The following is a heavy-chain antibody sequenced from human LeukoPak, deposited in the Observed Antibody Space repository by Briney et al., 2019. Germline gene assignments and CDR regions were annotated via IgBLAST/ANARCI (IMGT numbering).Heavy chain of an antibody. D-gene: IGHD2-2*02. CDR1: GGTFSSYA. Sequence: GASVKVSCKASGGTFSSYAISWVRQAPGQGLEWMGRIIPILGIANYAQKFQGRVTITADKSTSTAYMELSRLRSDDTAVYYCARGAPSVVPAAIQFNNYYYYMDVWGKGTTVTVSS. CDR3: ARGAPSVVPAAIQFNNYYYYMDV. J-gene: IGHJ6*03. V-gene: IGHV1-69*04. CDR2: IIPILGIA.